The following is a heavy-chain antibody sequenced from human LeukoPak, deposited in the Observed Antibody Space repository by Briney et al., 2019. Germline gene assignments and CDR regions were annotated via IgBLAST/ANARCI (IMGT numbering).Heavy chain of an antibody. D-gene: IGHD4/OR15-4a*01. V-gene: IGHV3-48*01. CDR1: GFTFSSYA. J-gene: IGHJ4*02. CDR3: ARDRGAVDY. CDR2: ISSSSTTI. Sequence: PGGSLRLSCAASGFTFSSYAMNWVRQAPGKGLEWISYISSSSTTIYYADSLKGRFTISRDNAENSVYLQMNSLRAEDTAVYYCARDRGAVDYWGQGTLVTVSS.